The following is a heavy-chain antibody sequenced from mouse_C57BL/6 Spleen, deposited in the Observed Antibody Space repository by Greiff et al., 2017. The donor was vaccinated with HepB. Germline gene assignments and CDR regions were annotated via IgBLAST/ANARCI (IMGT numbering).Heavy chain of an antibody. CDR2: IYWADDK. J-gene: IGHJ1*03. V-gene: IGHV8-12*01. CDR3: ARRVDYGYQENCDV. D-gene: IGHD2-2*01. Sequence: QVTLTVSGPGILQSSQTLSLTCSFSGFSLSTSGMGVSWIRQPSGKGLEWLAHIYWADDKRYNPSLKSRLTISKDTSRNQVFLKITSVDTADTATYYCARRVDYGYQENCDVWGTGTTVTVSS. CDR1: GFSLSTSGMG.